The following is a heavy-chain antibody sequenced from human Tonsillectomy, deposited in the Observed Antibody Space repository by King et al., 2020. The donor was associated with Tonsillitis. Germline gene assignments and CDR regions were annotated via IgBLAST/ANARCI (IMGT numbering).Heavy chain of an antibody. CDR1: GFTFSSYN. CDR3: ARGPGTAGNSYAMDV. V-gene: IGHV3-21*01. Sequence: VQLVESGGGLVKPGGSLRLSCAASGFTFSSYNMNWVRQAPGKGLEWVSSITSSSSYRHYADSVKGRFTISRDNAKNSLFLQMSSLRAEDTAVYYCARGPGTAGNSYAMDVWGKGTTVTVAS. CDR2: ITSSSSYR. D-gene: IGHD1-1*01. J-gene: IGHJ6*03.